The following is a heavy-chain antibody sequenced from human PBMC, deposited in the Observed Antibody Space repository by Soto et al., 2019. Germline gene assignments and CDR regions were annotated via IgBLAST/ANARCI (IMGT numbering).Heavy chain of an antibody. Sequence: QVQFLQSGAEVKKPGAPVKVSCKASGYTFTNYLVHWVRQAPGQRLEWMGWINADNGKTIYSQKFEGRLTFTRDTSASTAYMEVNSLRSEDTAVYYCARMAAGSAIRYWGQGTLVTVSS. CDR1: GYTFTNYL. CDR3: ARMAAGSAIRY. V-gene: IGHV1-3*01. CDR2: INADNGKT. J-gene: IGHJ4*02. D-gene: IGHD5-12*01.